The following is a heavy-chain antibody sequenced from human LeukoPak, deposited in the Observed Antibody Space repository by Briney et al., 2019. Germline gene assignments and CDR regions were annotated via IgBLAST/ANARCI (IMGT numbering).Heavy chain of an antibody. V-gene: IGHV3-53*01. CDR1: GFIVTSNY. J-gene: IGHJ6*02. CDR3: AKYLRSGGGSYFYYGMDV. D-gene: IGHD2-15*01. Sequence: PGGSLRLSCAPSGFIVTSNYMSWVRQAPGKGLEWVSIIYSGGSTYYADSVKGRFTISRDKSKNTLYVQMNSLRAEDTALYYCAKYLRSGGGSYFYYGMDVWGQGTTVTVSS. CDR2: IYSGGST.